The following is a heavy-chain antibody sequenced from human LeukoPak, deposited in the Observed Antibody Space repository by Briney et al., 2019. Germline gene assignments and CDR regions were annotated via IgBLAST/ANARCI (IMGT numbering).Heavy chain of an antibody. Sequence: SVKVSCKASGYTFTSYYMHWVRQAPGQGLEWMGGIIPIFGTANYAQKFQGRVTITADESTSTAYMELSSLRSEDTAVYYCARGPFNDQWLALEVFFDYWGQGTLVTVSS. D-gene: IGHD6-19*01. CDR1: GYTFTSYY. J-gene: IGHJ4*02. V-gene: IGHV1-69*13. CDR3: ARGPFNDQWLALEVFFDY. CDR2: IIPIFGTA.